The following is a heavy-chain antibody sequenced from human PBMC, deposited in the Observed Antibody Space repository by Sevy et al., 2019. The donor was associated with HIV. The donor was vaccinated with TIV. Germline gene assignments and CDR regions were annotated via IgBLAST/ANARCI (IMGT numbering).Heavy chain of an antibody. CDR1: GFIFSQYS. CDR2: ITRSRSYI. J-gene: IGHJ4*02. D-gene: IGHD4-17*01. V-gene: IGHV3-21*01. CDR3: ARAYGDYVGGYYFDY. Sequence: GGSLRLSCAASGFIFSQYSLNWVRQAPGKGLEWVSSITRSRSYIYYADSVKGRFTISRDNAKTSLYLQMNSLRAEDTAVYYCARAYGDYVGGYYFDYWGQGTLVTVSS.